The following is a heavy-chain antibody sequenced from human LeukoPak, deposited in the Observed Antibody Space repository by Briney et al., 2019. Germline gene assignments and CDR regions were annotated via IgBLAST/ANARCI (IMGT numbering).Heavy chain of an antibody. D-gene: IGHD6-6*01. CDR1: GFTFSSYG. Sequence: GGSLRLSCAASGFTFSSYGMHWVRQAPGKGLEWVAVISYDGSNKYYADSVKGRFTISRDNSKNTLYLQMNSLRAEDTAVYYCARERGYSSSSDEFDYWGQGTLVTVSS. CDR2: ISYDGSNK. CDR3: ARERGYSSSSDEFDY. J-gene: IGHJ4*02. V-gene: IGHV3-30*03.